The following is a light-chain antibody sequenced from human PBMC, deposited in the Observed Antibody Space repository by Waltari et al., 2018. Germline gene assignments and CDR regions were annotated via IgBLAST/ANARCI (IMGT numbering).Light chain of an antibody. V-gene: IGLV2-14*01. CDR1: SSDVGGYKY. Sequence: QSALTQPASVSGSPGQSITISCTGTSSDVGGYKYVSWYQQHPGKAPKLLIYDVSKRPSGFPNRFSGSKSGNTASLTISGLQAEDEADYFCSSYTSSSTYVCGTGTKVTVL. CDR3: SSYTSSSTYV. CDR2: DVS. J-gene: IGLJ1*01.